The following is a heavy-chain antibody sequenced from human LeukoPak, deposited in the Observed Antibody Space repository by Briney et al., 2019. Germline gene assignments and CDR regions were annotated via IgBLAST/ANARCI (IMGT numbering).Heavy chain of an antibody. V-gene: IGHV4-39*01. Sequence: SETLSLTCTVSAGSISNADYYWGWIRQPPGKGLEWIGSINYSGTTYYNPSLKTRATMSVDTSKNQFSLKLSSVTAADTAVYYCASQPTTVIGVDYWGQGTLVTVSS. D-gene: IGHD4-11*01. CDR3: ASQPTTVIGVDY. CDR2: INYSGTT. J-gene: IGHJ4*02. CDR1: AGSISNADYY.